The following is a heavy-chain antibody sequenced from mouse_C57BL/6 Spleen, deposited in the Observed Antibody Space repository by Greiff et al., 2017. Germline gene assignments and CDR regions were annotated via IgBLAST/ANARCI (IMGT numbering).Heavy chain of an antibody. CDR2: IDPNSGGT. CDR1: GYTFTSYW. D-gene: IGHD2-5*01. Sequence: LQQPGASVKLSCKASGYTFTSYWMPLVKQRPGRGLEWIGRIDPNSGGTKYTEKFKSKATLTVDKPSSTAYMQLSCLTSEDSEVYYCARGDYSNLFAWWGQGTLVTVSA. V-gene: IGHV1-72*01. CDR3: ARGDYSNLFAW. J-gene: IGHJ3*01.